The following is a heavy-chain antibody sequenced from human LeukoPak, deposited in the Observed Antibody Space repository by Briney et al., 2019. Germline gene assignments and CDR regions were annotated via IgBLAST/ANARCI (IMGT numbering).Heavy chain of an antibody. CDR1: GGSISSGDHY. D-gene: IGHD5-18*01. CDR2: IYYSGST. V-gene: IGHV4-30-4*08. CDR3: AREYSYGYSYFDY. J-gene: IGHJ4*02. Sequence: SETLSLTCTVSGGSISSGDHYWSWIRQPPGKGLEWIGYIYYSGSTYYNPSLKSRVTISVDTSKNQFSLKLSSVTAADTAVYYCAREYSYGYSYFDYWGQGTLVTVSS.